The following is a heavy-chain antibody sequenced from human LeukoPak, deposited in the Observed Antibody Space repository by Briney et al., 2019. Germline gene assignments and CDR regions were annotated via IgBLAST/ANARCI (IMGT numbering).Heavy chain of an antibody. V-gene: IGHV1-8*03. CDR2: MNPNSGNT. CDR1: GYTFTSYD. J-gene: IGHJ5*02. CDR3: ARDRDYYDSSGYYHLP. Sequence: ASVKVSCKASGYTFTSYDINWVRQATGQGLEWMGWMNPNSGNTGYAQKFQGRVTITRNTSISTAYMELSSLRSEDTAVYYCARDRDYYDSSGYYHLPWGQGTLVTVSS. D-gene: IGHD3-22*01.